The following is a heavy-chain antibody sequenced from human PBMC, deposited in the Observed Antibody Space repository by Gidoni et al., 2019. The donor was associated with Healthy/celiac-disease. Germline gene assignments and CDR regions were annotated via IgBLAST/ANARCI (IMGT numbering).Heavy chain of an antibody. D-gene: IGHD6-13*01. CDR2: INPNSGGT. Sequence: QVQLVQSGAEVKKPGASVKVSCKASGYTFTGYYMHWVRQAPGQGLEWMGWINPNSGGTNYAQKFQGWVTMTRDTSISTAYMELSRLRSDDTAVYYCARDPSIAAAGTGYYYGMDVWGQGTTVTVSS. V-gene: IGHV1-2*04. CDR1: GYTFTGYY. CDR3: ARDPSIAAAGTGYYYGMDV. J-gene: IGHJ6*02.